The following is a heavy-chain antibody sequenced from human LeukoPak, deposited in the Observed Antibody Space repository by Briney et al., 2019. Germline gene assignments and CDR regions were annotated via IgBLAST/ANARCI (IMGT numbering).Heavy chain of an antibody. CDR3: ATDPRVGAGGY. V-gene: IGHV1-24*01. CDR1: GYTLTELS. Sequence: ASVKVSCKVSGYTLTELSMHWVRQAPGKGLEWMGGFDPEDGETIYAQKFQGRVTTTEDTSTDTAYMELSSLRSEDTAVYYCATDPRVGAGGYWGQGTLVTVSS. J-gene: IGHJ4*02. CDR2: FDPEDGET. D-gene: IGHD1-26*01.